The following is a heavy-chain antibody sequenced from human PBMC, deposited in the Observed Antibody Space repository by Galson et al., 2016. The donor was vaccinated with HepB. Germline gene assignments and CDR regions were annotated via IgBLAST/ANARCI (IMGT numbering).Heavy chain of an antibody. CDR2: LSYNGLNQ. CDR3: TKQVAEGGLVDT. D-gene: IGHD2-15*01. CDR1: GFVFSNYG. V-gene: IGHV3-30*18. J-gene: IGHJ5*02. Sequence: SLRLSCAASGFVFSNYGMHWVRQAPGKGLEWVAGLSYNGLNQHYPDSLMGRFTISRDNSKSIMYLQMDSLRPDDTAVYYCTKQVAEGGLVDTWGQGTVVTVSS.